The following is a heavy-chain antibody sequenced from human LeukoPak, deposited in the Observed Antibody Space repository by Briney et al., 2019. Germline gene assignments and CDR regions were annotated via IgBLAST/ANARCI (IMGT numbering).Heavy chain of an antibody. Sequence: ASVKVSCKASGGTFSSYAISWVRQAPGQGLEWMGRIIPILAITNYAQNFQGRVTITADKSTTTAYMKLSSLRSEDTAVYYCARDRNFESSSFDHWGQGTLVTVSS. J-gene: IGHJ4*02. CDR3: ARDRNFESSSFDH. V-gene: IGHV1-69*04. CDR2: IIPILAIT. CDR1: GGTFSSYA. D-gene: IGHD6-6*01.